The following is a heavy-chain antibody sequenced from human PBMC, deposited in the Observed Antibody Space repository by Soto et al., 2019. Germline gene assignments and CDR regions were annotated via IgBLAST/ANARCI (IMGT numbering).Heavy chain of an antibody. CDR1: GFTFSNAW. D-gene: IGHD5-12*01. CDR3: ASGTYYYYMDV. J-gene: IGHJ6*03. V-gene: IGHV3-15*01. CDR2: IKSKTDGGTT. Sequence: GGSLRLSCAASGFTFSNAWMSWVRQAPGKGLEWVGRIKSKTDGGTTDYAAPVKGRFTMTRDTSTSTVYMELSSLRSEDTAVYYCASGTYYYYMDVWGKGTTVTVSS.